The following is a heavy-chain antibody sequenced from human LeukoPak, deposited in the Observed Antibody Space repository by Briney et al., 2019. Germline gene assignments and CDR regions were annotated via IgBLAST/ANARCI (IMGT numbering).Heavy chain of an antibody. D-gene: IGHD2-2*01. J-gene: IGHJ4*02. V-gene: IGHV1-18*01. CDR3: ARDSRDVILIPAASFYYFDF. CDR2: ISGYSGQT. CDR1: NYDFTSFG. Sequence: ASVKVSCKASNYDFTSFGISWLRQAPGQGLEWMGWISGYSGQTKYAQKVQGKVTLTTDTSSSTAYMELSGLTSDDTAVYYCARDSRDVILIPAASFYYFDFWGQGTLVTVSS.